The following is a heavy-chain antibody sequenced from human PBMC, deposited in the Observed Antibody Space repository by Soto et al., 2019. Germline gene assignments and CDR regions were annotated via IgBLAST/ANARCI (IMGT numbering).Heavy chain of an antibody. CDR1: GFVFSSYS. CDR2: ISASGSYT. Sequence: EVILVESGGGLVKPGGSLRLSCANSGFVFSSYSMNWVRQAPGKGLEWVSSISASGSYTFHADSVKGRFTISRDNANNLLYLQMSSPRADDGGVYYCGCEVIEVSNGMDVWGQGTTVTVSS. J-gene: IGHJ6*02. CDR3: GCEVIEVSNGMDV. D-gene: IGHD2-21*01. V-gene: IGHV3-21*01.